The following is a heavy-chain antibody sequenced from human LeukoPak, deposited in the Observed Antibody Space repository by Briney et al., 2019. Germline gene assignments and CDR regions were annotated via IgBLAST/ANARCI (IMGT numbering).Heavy chain of an antibody. D-gene: IGHD6-19*01. CDR3: ASTWEWLVRGYFDL. J-gene: IGHJ2*01. CDR2: IYTSGST. CDR1: GGSISSYY. Sequence: SETLSLTCTVSGGSISSYYWSWIRQPAGKGLEWIGRIYTSGSTNYNPSLKSRVTMSVDTSKNQFSLKLSSVTAADTAVYYCASTWEWLVRGYFDLWGRGTLVTVSS. V-gene: IGHV4-4*07.